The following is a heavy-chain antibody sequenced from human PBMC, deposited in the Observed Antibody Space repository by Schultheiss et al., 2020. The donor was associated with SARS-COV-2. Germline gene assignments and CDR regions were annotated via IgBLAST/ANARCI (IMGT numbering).Heavy chain of an antibody. V-gene: IGHV4-59*12. CDR3: AREVQLATTDY. Sequence: SQTLSLTCTVSGGSISSYYWSWIRQPPGKGLEWIGYIYYSGSTYYNPSLKSRVTISVDTSKNQFSLKLSSVTAADTAVYYCAREVQLATTDYWGQGTLVTVSS. CDR1: GGSISSYY. D-gene: IGHD3-3*02. CDR2: IYYSGST. J-gene: IGHJ4*02.